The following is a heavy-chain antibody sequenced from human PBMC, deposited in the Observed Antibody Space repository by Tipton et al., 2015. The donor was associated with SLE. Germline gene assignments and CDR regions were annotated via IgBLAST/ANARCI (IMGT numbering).Heavy chain of an antibody. CDR1: GDSITSNKW. D-gene: IGHD6-6*01. V-gene: IGHV4-4*02. J-gene: IGHJ3*02. CDR3: ARSEYSISSGAFDI. Sequence: GLVKPSGTLSLTCVVSGDSITSNKWWSWVRQPPGKGLEWIGETYHSGSTNYSPSLRSRVTISVDKSKNHFSLRLNSVTAADTAVYYCARSEYSISSGAFDIWGQGTGVTVSS. CDR2: TYHSGST.